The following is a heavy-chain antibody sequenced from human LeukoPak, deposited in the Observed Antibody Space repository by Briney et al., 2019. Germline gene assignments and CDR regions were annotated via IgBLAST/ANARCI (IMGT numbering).Heavy chain of an antibody. CDR1: GYTFTGYY. CDR2: INPNSGGT. CDR3: ARDSTMVRGVEGFAVY. V-gene: IGHV1-2*02. D-gene: IGHD3-10*01. J-gene: IGHJ4*02. Sequence: ASVKVSCTASGYTFTGYYMHWVRQAPGQGLEWMGWINPNSGGTNYAQKFQGRVTMTRDTSISTAYMELSRLRSDDTAVYYCARDSTMVRGVEGFAVYWGQGTLVTVSS.